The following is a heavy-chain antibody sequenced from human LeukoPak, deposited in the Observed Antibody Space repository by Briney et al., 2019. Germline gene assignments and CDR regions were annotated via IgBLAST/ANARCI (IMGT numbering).Heavy chain of an antibody. CDR2: ISSSGSTI. J-gene: IGHJ6*02. CDR3: ARDGSMTTGYYGMDV. CDR1: GFTFSSYS. Sequence: GGSLRLSCAASGFTFSSYSMNRVRQAPGKGLEWVSYISSSGSTIYYADSVKGRFTISRDNAKNSLYLQMNSLRAEDTAVYYCARDGSMTTGYYGMDVWGQGTTVTVSS. D-gene: IGHD4-11*01. V-gene: IGHV3-48*04.